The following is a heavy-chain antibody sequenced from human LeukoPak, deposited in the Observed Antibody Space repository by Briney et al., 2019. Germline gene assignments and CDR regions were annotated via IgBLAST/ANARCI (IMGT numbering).Heavy chain of an antibody. D-gene: IGHD2-2*01. J-gene: IGHJ4*02. CDR1: GYTFTDYY. CDR2: INPNTGDT. CDR3: EIYCSNSSGIDRDY. V-gene: IGHV1-2*02. Sequence: ASVKVSCKASGYTFTDYYVHWVRQAPGQGPEWVGWINPNTGDTKYAQKFQGRVTMTRDTSISTAYMGLARLRSDDTAVYYCEIYCSNSSGIDRDYWGQGTLATVSS.